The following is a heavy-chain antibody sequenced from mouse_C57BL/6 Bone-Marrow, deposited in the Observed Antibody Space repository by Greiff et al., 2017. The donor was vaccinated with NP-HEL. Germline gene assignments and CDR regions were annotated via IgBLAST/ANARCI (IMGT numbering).Heavy chain of an antibody. J-gene: IGHJ2*01. D-gene: IGHD1-1*01. CDR3: TVLSTVVARDY. CDR1: GFNIKDDY. Sequence: EVKLVESGAELVRPGASVKLSCTASGFNIKDDYMHWVKQRPEQGLEWIGWIDPENGDTEYASKFQGKATITADTSSNTAYLQLSSLTSEDTAVYYCTVLSTVVARDYWGQGTTLTVSS. V-gene: IGHV14-4*01. CDR2: IDPENGDT.